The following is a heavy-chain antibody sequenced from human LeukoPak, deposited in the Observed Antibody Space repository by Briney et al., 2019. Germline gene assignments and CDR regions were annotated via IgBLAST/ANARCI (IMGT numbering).Heavy chain of an antibody. D-gene: IGHD1-26*01. V-gene: IGHV3-30*18. CDR3: AKDRLGATDWYFDL. CDR1: GFTFSSYG. Sequence: GGSLRLSCAASGFTFSSYGMHWVRQAPGKGLEWVAVISYDGSNKYYADSVKGRFTISRGNSKNTLYLQMNSLRAEDTAVYYCAKDRLGATDWYFDLWGRGTLVTVSS. J-gene: IGHJ2*01. CDR2: ISYDGSNK.